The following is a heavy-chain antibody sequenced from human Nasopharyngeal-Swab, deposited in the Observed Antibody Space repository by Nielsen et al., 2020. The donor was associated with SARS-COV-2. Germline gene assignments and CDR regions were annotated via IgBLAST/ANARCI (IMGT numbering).Heavy chain of an antibody. V-gene: IGHV3-30*18. CDR2: ISYDGINK. J-gene: IGHJ6*02. Sequence: GEPLKISCAASGIIFSSYGMHWVSQAQGKGLEWVAVISYDGINKYNADSVKGRFTISRDNSKDTLYLQMNSLRAEDTAVYYCAKEGPGMFGVVGLDVWGQGTTVTVSS. CDR3: AKEGPGMFGVVGLDV. D-gene: IGHD3-3*01. CDR1: GIIFSSYG.